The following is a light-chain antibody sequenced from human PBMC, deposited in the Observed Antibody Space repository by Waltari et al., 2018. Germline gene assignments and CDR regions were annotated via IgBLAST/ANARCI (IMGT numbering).Light chain of an antibody. CDR1: SSDVGAYNY. V-gene: IGLV2-8*01. CDR2: EVN. CDR3: TSNAGSNNYV. Sequence: QSSLTQPPSASGSLGQMLTISCTGTSSDVGAYNYVSWYQQHPGTAPKLIIYEVNKRPSGVPESFSGFKSGNTASLIISGLQAEDGGDYYCTSNAGSNNYVFGTGTEVTVL. J-gene: IGLJ1*01.